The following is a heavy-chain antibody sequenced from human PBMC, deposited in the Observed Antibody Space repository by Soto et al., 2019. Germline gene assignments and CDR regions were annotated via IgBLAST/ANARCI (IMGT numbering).Heavy chain of an antibody. Sequence: ETLSLTCTVSCGSIGTYYWSWIRQPPGKGLEWIGYIYYRGNTDYNPSLKSRVTISLDTPKNQFSLKLSSVTAADTAVYYCARHPGYYDILTGYTTYYFDYWGQGIFVIVSS. CDR2: IYYRGNT. V-gene: IGHV4-59*08. CDR1: CGSIGTYY. D-gene: IGHD3-9*01. J-gene: IGHJ4*02. CDR3: ARHPGYYDILTGYTTYYFDY.